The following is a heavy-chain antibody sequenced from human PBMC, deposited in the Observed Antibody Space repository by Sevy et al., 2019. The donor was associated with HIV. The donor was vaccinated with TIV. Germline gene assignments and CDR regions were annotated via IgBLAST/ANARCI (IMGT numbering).Heavy chain of an antibody. D-gene: IGHD3-22*01. CDR2: ISYDGSSK. CDR1: GFTFSGYA. V-gene: IGHV3-30-3*01. J-gene: IGHJ5*02. Sequence: GGSLRLSCAASGFTFSGYAMHWVRHAPGKGLEWLAVISYDGSSKYDADSVKGRFTISRDNSKNTLYLQMNRLTAEDTAVYYCASDFKYYYGSSGSQGVDWFEHWGQGTLVTVSS. CDR3: ASDFKYYYGSSGSQGVDWFEH.